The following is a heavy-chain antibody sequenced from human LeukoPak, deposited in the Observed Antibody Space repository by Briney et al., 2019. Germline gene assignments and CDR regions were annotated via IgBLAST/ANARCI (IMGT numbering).Heavy chain of an antibody. CDR2: ISSSGSTI. CDR3: AKASLCSTTSCYAFDI. J-gene: IGHJ3*02. CDR1: GFTFSSYE. Sequence: GGSLRLSCAASGFTFSSYEMNWVRQAPGKGLEGVSYISSSGSTIYYADSVKGRFTISRDNSKNTVYLQMNSLRAEDTAVYYCAKASLCSTTSCYAFDIWGQGTMVTVSS. V-gene: IGHV3-48*03. D-gene: IGHD2-2*01.